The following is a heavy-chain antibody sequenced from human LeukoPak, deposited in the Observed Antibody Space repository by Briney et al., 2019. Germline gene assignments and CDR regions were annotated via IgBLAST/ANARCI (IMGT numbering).Heavy chain of an antibody. J-gene: IGHJ4*02. CDR3: ARDHNWGPDY. D-gene: IGHD7-27*01. CDR2: IHPKTGVT. CDR1: GYSFTDHY. V-gene: IGHV1-2*02. Sequence: ASVKVSCKASGYSFTDHYLHWLRQPPGQGLEWMALIHPKTGVTNYAERFQGRLSLTRDTSISTLYMELNSLTSDDTAVYYCARDHNWGPDYWGQGTLVSVSS.